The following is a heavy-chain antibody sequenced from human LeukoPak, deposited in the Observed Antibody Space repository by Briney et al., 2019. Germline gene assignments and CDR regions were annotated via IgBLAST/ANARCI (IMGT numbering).Heavy chain of an antibody. CDR2: VHNVGST. Sequence: PSETLSLTCIVSGVSTTNGIYYWAWIRQSPGKGLEWIGSVHNVGSTYYNLSLRSRVTMSIDTSKNQFSLRLNSVTAADTAVYYCARRAEYNSGWHFYLDHWGQGILVTVSS. J-gene: IGHJ4*02. CDR3: ARRAEYNSGWHFYLDH. CDR1: GVSTTNGIYY. V-gene: IGHV4-39*01. D-gene: IGHD6-19*01.